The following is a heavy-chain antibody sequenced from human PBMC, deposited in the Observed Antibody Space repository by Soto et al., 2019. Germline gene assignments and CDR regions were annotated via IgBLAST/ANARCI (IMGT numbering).Heavy chain of an antibody. D-gene: IGHD2-8*01. CDR1: GFTFSSYS. J-gene: IGHJ3*02. CDR3: ARDLTVSVPDRDI. CDR2: ISSSSSTI. V-gene: IGHV3-48*01. Sequence: EVQLVESGGGLVQPGGSLRLSCAASGFTFSSYSMNWVRQAPGKGLEWVSYISSSSSTIYYADSVKGRFTISRDNAKNSLYLQMNSLRAEDTAVYYCARDLTVSVPDRDIWGQGTMVTVSS.